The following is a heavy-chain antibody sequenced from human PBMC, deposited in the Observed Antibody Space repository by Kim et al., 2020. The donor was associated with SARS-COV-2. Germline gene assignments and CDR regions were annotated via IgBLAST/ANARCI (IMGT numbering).Heavy chain of an antibody. CDR1: GFTFSSYA. D-gene: IGHD1-26*01. V-gene: IGHV3-30*04. CDR2: ISYDGSNK. J-gene: IGHJ6*02. Sequence: GGSLRLSCAASGFTFSSYAMHWVRQAPGKGLEWVAVISYDGSNKYYADSVKGRFTISRDNSKNTLYLQMNSLRAEDTAVYYCARVRGRDGSSSYYYYYGMDVWGQGTTVTVSS. CDR3: ARVRGRDGSSSYYYYYGMDV.